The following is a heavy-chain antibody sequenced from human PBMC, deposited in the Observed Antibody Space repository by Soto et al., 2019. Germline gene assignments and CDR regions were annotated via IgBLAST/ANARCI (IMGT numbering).Heavy chain of an antibody. CDR1: GGTFSSYT. D-gene: IGHD2-2*01. CDR3: AREEVRGLVVVPAAMRWEWDYYYYCLDG. CDR2: IIPILGIA. Sequence: GASVKVSCKASGGTFSSYTISWVRQTPGQGLEWMGRIIPILGIANYAQKFQGRVTITADKSTSTAYMELSSPRSEDTAVYYCAREEVRGLVVVPAAMRWEWDYYYYCLDGLGKGTKVTVSS. V-gene: IGHV1-69*04. J-gene: IGHJ6*03.